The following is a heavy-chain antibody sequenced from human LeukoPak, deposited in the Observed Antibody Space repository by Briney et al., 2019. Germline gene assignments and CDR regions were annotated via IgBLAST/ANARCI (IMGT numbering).Heavy chain of an antibody. CDR2: IYYSGST. J-gene: IGHJ4*02. Sequence: SETLSLTCTVSGGSISSSSYYWGWIRQPPGKGLEWIGSIYYSGSTYYNPSLKSRVTISVDTSKNQFSLKLSSVTAADTAVYYCAGRPRYSSSWGEATFDYWGQGTLVTVSS. V-gene: IGHV4-39*01. D-gene: IGHD6-13*01. CDR1: GGSISSSSYY. CDR3: AGRPRYSSSWGEATFDY.